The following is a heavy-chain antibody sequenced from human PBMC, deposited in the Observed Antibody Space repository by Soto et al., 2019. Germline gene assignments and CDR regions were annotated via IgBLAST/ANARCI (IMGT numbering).Heavy chain of an antibody. J-gene: IGHJ5*02. Sequence: SETLSLTCTVSGGSISSGDYSWSWVRQSPGKGLEWIGHIYNSGITHYNPSLKSRVVISIDTSRNQFSLRLNSLTAADRAVYFCARGVTVFGLVSRFWFDPWGQRTVVTVSS. CDR3: ARGVTVFGLVSRFWFDP. V-gene: IGHV4-30-4*01. D-gene: IGHD3-3*01. CDR2: IYNSGIT. CDR1: GGSISSGDYS.